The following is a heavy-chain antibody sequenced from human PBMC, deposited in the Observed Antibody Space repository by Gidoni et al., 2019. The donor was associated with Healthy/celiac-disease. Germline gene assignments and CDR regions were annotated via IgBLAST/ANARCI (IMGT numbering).Heavy chain of an antibody. CDR1: GFTFSSYG. J-gene: IGHJ4*02. V-gene: IGHV3-33*01. Sequence: QVQLVESGGGVVQPGRSLRLSCAASGFTFSSYGMHWVRQAPGKGLEWVAVIWYDGSNKYYADSVKGRFTISRDNSKNTLYLQMNSLRAEDTAVYYCARQWLGRYYFDYWGQGTLVTVSS. D-gene: IGHD6-19*01. CDR3: ARQWLGRYYFDY. CDR2: IWYDGSNK.